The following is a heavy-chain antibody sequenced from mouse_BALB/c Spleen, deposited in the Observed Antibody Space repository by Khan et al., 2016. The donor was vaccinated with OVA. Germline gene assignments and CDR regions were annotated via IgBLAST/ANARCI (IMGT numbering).Heavy chain of an antibody. D-gene: IGHD2-1*01. CDR2: ISTYYGDA. CDR3: ARGNGNSRFAY. Sequence: VELVESGAELVRPGVSVKISCKGSGYTFTDYAMHWVKQSHAKSLEWIGVISTYYGDATYNQTFKGKATMTVDKSSSTAYMELARLTSEDSAIYYCARGNGNSRFAYWGQGTLVTVSA. J-gene: IGHJ3*01. V-gene: IGHV1S137*01. CDR1: GYTFTDYA.